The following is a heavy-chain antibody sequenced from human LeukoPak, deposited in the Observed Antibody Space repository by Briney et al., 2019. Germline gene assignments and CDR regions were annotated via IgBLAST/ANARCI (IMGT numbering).Heavy chain of an antibody. CDR1: GFTFSSYW. V-gene: IGHV3-23*01. D-gene: IGHD3-22*01. J-gene: IGHJ4*02. CDR3: AKEWYYDSSGYADY. Sequence: GGSLRLSCAASGFTFSSYWMHWVRQAPGKGLEWVSAISGSGGSTCYADSVKGRFTISRDNSKNTLYLQMNSLRAEDTAVYYCAKEWYYDSSGYADYWGQGTLVTVSS. CDR2: ISGSGGST.